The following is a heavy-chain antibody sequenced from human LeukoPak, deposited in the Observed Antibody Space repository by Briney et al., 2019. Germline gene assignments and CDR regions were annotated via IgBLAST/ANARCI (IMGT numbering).Heavy chain of an antibody. CDR3: ARHRAYRSSSPFDY. Sequence: SETLSPTCAVSGVSISSSEWWSCVRQPPGQVLEWIGEIDRDGRTRYNSSLKSRVTMFVDMSKNQFSLRLSSVTAADTAVYYCARHRAYRSSSPFDYWGQGTLVTVS. J-gene: IGHJ4*02. D-gene: IGHD6-6*01. CDR2: IDRDGRT. CDR1: GVSISSSEW. V-gene: IGHV4-4*02.